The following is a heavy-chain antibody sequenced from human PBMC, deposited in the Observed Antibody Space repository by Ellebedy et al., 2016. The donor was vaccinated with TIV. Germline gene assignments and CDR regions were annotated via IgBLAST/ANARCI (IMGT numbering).Heavy chain of an antibody. Sequence: MPSETLSLTCTVSGGSISTYYWSWIRQPPGKGLEWIGYIYYSGSTKYNPSLKSRVTMSVDTSKEQFSLNLSSVTAADTAVYYCATSYDSSGYYDDDAFDIWGQGTMVTVSS. CDR2: IYYSGST. V-gene: IGHV4-59*01. D-gene: IGHD3-22*01. J-gene: IGHJ3*02. CDR1: GGSISTYY. CDR3: ATSYDSSGYYDDDAFDI.